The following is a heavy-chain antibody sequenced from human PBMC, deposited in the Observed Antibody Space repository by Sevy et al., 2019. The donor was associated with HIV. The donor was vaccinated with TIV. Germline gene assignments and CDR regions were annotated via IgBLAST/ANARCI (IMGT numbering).Heavy chain of an antibody. D-gene: IGHD2-2*02. Sequence: GESLKISCKGSGYSFTSYWIGWVRQMPGKGLEWMGIIYPGDSDTRYSSSFQGQVTISADKSISTAYLQWSSLKASDTAMYYCARHDPVGYCSSTSCYSGDYWGQGTLVTVSS. CDR3: ARHDPVGYCSSTSCYSGDY. CDR2: IYPGDSDT. V-gene: IGHV5-51*01. J-gene: IGHJ4*02. CDR1: GYSFTSYW.